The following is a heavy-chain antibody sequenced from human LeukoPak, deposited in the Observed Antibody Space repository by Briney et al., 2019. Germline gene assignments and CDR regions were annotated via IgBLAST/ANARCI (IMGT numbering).Heavy chain of an antibody. V-gene: IGHV1-69*06. D-gene: IGHD6-13*01. CDR2: IIPIFGTA. J-gene: IGHJ4*02. CDR1: GGTFSSYA. CDR3: ARDQTPSHIAAAGTFVY. Sequence: SVKVSCKASGGTFSSYAISWVRQAPGQGLEWMGGIIPIFGTANYAQKFQGRVTITADKSTSTAYMELSSLRSEDTAVYYCARDQTPSHIAAAGTFVYWGQGTLVTVSS.